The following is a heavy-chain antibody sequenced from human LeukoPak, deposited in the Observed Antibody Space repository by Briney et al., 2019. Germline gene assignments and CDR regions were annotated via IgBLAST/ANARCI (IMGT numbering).Heavy chain of an antibody. V-gene: IGHV1-2*02. CDR3: ARAVGSCSSTSCYSWFDP. CDR1: GYTFTGYY. J-gene: IGHJ5*02. CDR2: INPNSGGT. D-gene: IGHD2-2*03. Sequence: ASVKVSCKASGYTFTGYYMHWVRQAPGQGLEWMGWINPNSGGTNYAQKFQGRVTMTRDTSISTAYMELSRLRSDDTAVYYCARAVGSCSSTSCYSWFDPWGQGTLVTVSS.